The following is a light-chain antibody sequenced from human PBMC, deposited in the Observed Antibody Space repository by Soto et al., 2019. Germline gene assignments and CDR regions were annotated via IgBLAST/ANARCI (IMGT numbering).Light chain of an antibody. CDR1: QTIGSW. CDR2: KAS. CDR3: QQYSSLSA. V-gene: IGKV1-5*03. J-gene: IGKJ3*01. Sequence: DIQMTQSPSTLSASVGDSVIITCRASQTIGSWLAWYQQKPGKVPKLLIHKASSLESGVSSRFSGSGSGTEFTLTIRSLQPDAFAPYYCQQYSSLSAFGPGTKVDIK.